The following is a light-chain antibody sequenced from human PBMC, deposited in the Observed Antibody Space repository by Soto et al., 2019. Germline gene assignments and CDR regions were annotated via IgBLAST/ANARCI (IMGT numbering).Light chain of an antibody. Sequence: EIVVTQSPATLSLSPGERDTHSSRASQSVSSYLAWYQQKPGQAPRLLIYDASNRATGIPARFSGSGSGTDFTLTIISLEPEDFAVYYCQQRSNWPPTFGGGTKVDIK. V-gene: IGKV3-11*01. CDR3: QQRSNWPPT. J-gene: IGKJ4*01. CDR2: DAS. CDR1: QSVSSY.